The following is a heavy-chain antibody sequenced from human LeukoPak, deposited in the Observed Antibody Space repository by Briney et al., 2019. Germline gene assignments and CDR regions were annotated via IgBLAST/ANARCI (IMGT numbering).Heavy chain of an antibody. J-gene: IGHJ4*02. CDR1: GFTFSDSA. V-gene: IGHV3-23*01. CDR3: AKNYGPLEY. Sequence: GGSLRLSCEASGFTFSDSAMSWVRQASGRGLEWVSLISASGGNSYYADSVKGRFTISRDNTKNSLYLQLTSLRAEDTAVYYCAKNYGPLEYWGRGTLLTVSS. D-gene: IGHD4-17*01. CDR2: ISASGGNS.